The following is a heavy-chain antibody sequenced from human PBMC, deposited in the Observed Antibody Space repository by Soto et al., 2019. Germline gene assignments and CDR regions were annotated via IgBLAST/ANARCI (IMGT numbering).Heavy chain of an antibody. CDR3: ARHVAVPRTRGFDY. CDR2: IYHSGTT. V-gene: IGHV4-4*02. Sequence: QVQLQESGPGLVKPSGTLSLTCSVAGGSISDNWWSWVRQAPGKGLELIGGIYHSGTTYYNPSLKGRVIRLGDKSASQICLTLSSVTAADTAVYSCARHVAVPRTRGFDYWGQGALVAVSS. J-gene: IGHJ4*02. CDR1: GGSISDNW. D-gene: IGHD2-15*01.